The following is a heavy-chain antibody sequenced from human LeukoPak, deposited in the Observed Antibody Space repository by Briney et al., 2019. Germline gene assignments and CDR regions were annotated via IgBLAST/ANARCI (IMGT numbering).Heavy chain of an antibody. Sequence: PGGSLRLSCAASGFAFSNYAMSWVRHAPGKGLEWVSGMSSRGTYYADSVKGRFTTSRDTSENTLYLQMNSLRAEDTAVYYCAKGTDLHSSGYYLYFLNYWGQGTLVTVSS. CDR2: MSSRGT. CDR3: AKGTDLHSSGYYLYFLNY. V-gene: IGHV3-23*01. J-gene: IGHJ4*02. CDR1: GFAFSNYA. D-gene: IGHD3-22*01.